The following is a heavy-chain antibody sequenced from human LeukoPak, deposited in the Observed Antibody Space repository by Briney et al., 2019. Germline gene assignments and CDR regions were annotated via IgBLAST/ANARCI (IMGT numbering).Heavy chain of an antibody. J-gene: IGHJ5*02. V-gene: IGHV4-59*01. CDR1: GGSISSYY. D-gene: IGHD5-18*01. Sequence: PSETLSLTCTVSGGSISSYYWSWIRQPPGKGLEWIGYIYYSGSTNYNPSLKSRVTISVDTSKNQFSLKLSSVTAADTAVYYCARSRIQLWFDPWGQGTLVTVSS. CDR2: IYYSGST. CDR3: ARSRIQLWFDP.